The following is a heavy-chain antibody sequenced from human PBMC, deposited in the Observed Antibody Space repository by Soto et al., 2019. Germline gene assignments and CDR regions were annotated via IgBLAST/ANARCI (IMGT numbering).Heavy chain of an antibody. CDR1: GGSISSTDHF. CDR2: IYYTGTT. J-gene: IGHJ4*02. Sequence: QLQLQESGPGRVKPSETLSLTCTVSGGSISSTDHFWGWIRQSPGKGLEWIGSIYYTGTTYYSPSLKSRVTISVDTSRDQFSLNLRSVTAADTAVYFCARQVTYGILAPPCLLDSWGQGSLVIVSS. D-gene: IGHD3-9*01. V-gene: IGHV4-39*01. CDR3: ARQVTYGILAPPCLLDS.